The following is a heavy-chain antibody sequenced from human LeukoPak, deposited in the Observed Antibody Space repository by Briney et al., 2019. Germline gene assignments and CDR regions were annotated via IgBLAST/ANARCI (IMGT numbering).Heavy chain of an antibody. CDR1: GYSFPSYW. CDR2: IYPGDSDT. V-gene: IGHV5-51*01. J-gene: IGHJ3*02. D-gene: IGHD6-19*01. CDR3: ARGQQWLEGNAFDI. Sequence: GESLKISCKGSGYSFPSYWIGWVRQMPGKGLEWMGIIYPGDSDTRYRPSFQGQVTISADKSISAAYLAWSSLKARHPAMYYWARGQQWLEGNAFDIWGQGTMVTVSS.